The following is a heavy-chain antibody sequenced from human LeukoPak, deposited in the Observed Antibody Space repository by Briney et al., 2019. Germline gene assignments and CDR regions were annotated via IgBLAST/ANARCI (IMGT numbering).Heavy chain of an antibody. Sequence: GGSLRLSCAASGFTFSSADLHWVRQVTGKGLEWVSAIGTGGDTYYADSVRGRFTISRDNAKNSLYLQMNSLRAEDTAVYYCAREVSTVVTQAVAYYFDYWGQGTLVTVSS. CDR1: GFTFSSAD. CDR2: IGTGGDT. D-gene: IGHD4-23*01. CDR3: AREVSTVVTQAVAYYFDY. V-gene: IGHV3-13*01. J-gene: IGHJ4*02.